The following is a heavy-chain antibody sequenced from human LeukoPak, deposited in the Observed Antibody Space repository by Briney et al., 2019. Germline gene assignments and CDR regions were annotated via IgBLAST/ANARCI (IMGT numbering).Heavy chain of an antibody. CDR2: INPNSGGT. Sequence: ASVKVSRKASGYTFTGYYMHWVRQAPGQGLEWMGWINPNSGGTNYAQKFQGRVTMTRDTSISTAYMELSRLRSDDTAVYYCARDLGATIFGVVIPGWFDPWGQGTLVTVSS. CDR1: GYTFTGYY. CDR3: ARDLGATIFGVVIPGWFDP. V-gene: IGHV1-2*02. J-gene: IGHJ5*02. D-gene: IGHD3-3*01.